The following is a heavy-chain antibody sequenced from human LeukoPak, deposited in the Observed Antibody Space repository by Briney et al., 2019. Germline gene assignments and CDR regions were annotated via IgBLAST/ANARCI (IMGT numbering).Heavy chain of an antibody. CDR2: IYYSGST. J-gene: IGHJ5*02. CDR1: GGSISSSSYY. CDR3: ARDSGYCSGGSCYLYNWFDP. Sequence: SETLSLTCTVSGGSISSSSYYWGWIRQPPGKGLEWIGSIYYSGSTYYNPSLKSRVTISVDTSKNQFSLKLSSVTAADTAVYYCARDSGYCSGGSCYLYNWFDPWGQGTLVTVSS. V-gene: IGHV4-39*07. D-gene: IGHD2-15*01.